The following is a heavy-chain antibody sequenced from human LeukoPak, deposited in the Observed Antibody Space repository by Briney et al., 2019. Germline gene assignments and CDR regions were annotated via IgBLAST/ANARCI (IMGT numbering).Heavy chain of an antibody. CDR2: ITGSGGNT. V-gene: IGHV3-23*01. CDR3: AKDRLSSSWPNYFDY. CDR1: GFIFSSYS. D-gene: IGHD6-13*01. Sequence: PGGSLRLSCAASGFIFSSYSMSWVRQAPGKGLEWVSVITGSGGNTYYADSVKGRFTISRDNSKNTLYLQMNSLRAEDTAVYYCAKDRLSSSWPNYFDYWGQGTLVTVSS. J-gene: IGHJ4*02.